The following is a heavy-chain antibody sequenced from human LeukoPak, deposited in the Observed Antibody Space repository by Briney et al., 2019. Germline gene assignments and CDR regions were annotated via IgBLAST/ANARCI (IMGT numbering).Heavy chain of an antibody. CDR3: ARAPGEGWFDP. CDR1: GFAFSSYW. J-gene: IGHJ5*02. V-gene: IGHV3-7*01. CDR2: IKQDGSEK. Sequence: GGSLRLSCAASGFAFSSYWMSWVRQAPGKGLEWVASIKQDGSEKYYVDSVKGRFTISRDNAKNSLYLQMNSLRAEDTALYYCARAPGEGWFDPWGQGTLVTVSS. D-gene: IGHD4-17*01.